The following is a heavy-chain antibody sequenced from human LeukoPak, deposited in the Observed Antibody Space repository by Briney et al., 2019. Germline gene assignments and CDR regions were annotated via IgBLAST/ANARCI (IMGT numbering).Heavy chain of an antibody. CDR2: IHDSGRT. J-gene: IGHJ4*02. Sequence: SETLSLTCGVSGGSLGGYYWSWIRQAPGKGLEWIGEIHDSGRTNYNPSLKSRVTISVDTSKNQFSLHLNSVTAADTAVYYCARVKAVPARRGFDSWGQGTLVTVSS. CDR1: GGSLGGYY. V-gene: IGHV4-34*01. CDR3: ARVKAVPARRGFDS. D-gene: IGHD6-19*01.